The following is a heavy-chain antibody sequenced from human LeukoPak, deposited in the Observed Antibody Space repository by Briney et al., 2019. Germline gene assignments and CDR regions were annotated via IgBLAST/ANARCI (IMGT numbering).Heavy chain of an antibody. D-gene: IGHD6-19*01. CDR2: IYYSGST. CDR3: ARGYSGGWTKFDY. CDR1: GGSVSSGTYY. Sequence: SETLSLTCTVSGGSVSSGTYYWSWIRQPPGKGLEWIGYIYYSGSTNYNPSLKSRVTISVDTSKNQFSLKLSSVTAADTAVYYCARGYSGGWTKFDYWGQGTLVTVSS. J-gene: IGHJ4*02. V-gene: IGHV4-61*01.